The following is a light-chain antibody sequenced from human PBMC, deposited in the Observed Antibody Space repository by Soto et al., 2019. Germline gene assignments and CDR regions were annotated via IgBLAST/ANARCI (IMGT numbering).Light chain of an antibody. CDR2: GAS. CDR3: QQYGSSLL. CDR1: QSVSSSY. V-gene: IGKV3-20*01. Sequence: EIVLTQSPGTLSFSPGERASLSCRASQSVSSSYLAWYQQKPGQAPRLLIYGASSRATGIPDRFSGSGSGTDFTLTISRLEPEDFAVYYCQQYGSSLLFGQGTRLEIK. J-gene: IGKJ5*01.